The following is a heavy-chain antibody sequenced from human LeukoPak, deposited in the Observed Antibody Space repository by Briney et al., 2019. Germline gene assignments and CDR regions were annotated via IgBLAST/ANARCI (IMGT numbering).Heavy chain of an antibody. D-gene: IGHD3-10*01. CDR3: ARGLYGSGRTFDY. V-gene: IGHV4-59*01. CDR2: IHYSGST. J-gene: IGHJ4*02. Sequence: SETLSLTCTVSGGSISSYYWSWIRQPPGKGLEWIGYIHYSGSTNYNPSLKSRVTISVDTSKKHFSLRLSSVTAADTAVYYCARGLYGSGRTFDYWGQGTLVTVSS. CDR1: GGSISSYY.